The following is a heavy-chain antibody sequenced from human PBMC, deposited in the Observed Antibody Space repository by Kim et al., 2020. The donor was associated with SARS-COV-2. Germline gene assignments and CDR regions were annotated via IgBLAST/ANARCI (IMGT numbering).Heavy chain of an antibody. D-gene: IGHD3-22*01. Sequence: SETLSLTCTVSGGSISSSSYYWGWIRQPPGKGLEWIGSIYYSGSTYYNPSLKSRVTISVDTSKNQFSLKLSSVTAADTAVYYCARHSGLRDYYDSSGEFDYWGQGTLVSVSS. CDR3: ARHSGLRDYYDSSGEFDY. CDR1: GGSISSSSYY. CDR2: IYYSGST. V-gene: IGHV4-39*01. J-gene: IGHJ4*02.